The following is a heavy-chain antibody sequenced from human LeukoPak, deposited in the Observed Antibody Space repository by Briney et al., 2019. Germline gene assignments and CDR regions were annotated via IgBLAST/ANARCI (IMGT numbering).Heavy chain of an antibody. J-gene: IGHJ5*02. CDR3: ARFLLNKQWLLLDP. CDR2: IYYSGST. V-gene: IGHV4-31*03. CDR1: GGSISSGGYY. D-gene: IGHD6-19*01. Sequence: SETLSLTCTVSGGSISSGGYYWSWIRQHPGKGLEWIGYIYYSGSTYYNPSLKGRVTISVDTSKNQFSLKLSSVTAADTAVYYCARFLLNKQWLLLDPWGQGTLVTVSS.